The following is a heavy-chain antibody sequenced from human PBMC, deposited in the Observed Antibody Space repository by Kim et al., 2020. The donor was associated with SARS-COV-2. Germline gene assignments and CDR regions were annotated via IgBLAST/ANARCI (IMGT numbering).Heavy chain of an antibody. CDR3: ARVPDIVATIGAPGGLDYYYGMDV. Sequence: SVKVSCKASGGTFSSYAISWVRQAPGQGLEWMGGIIPIFGTANYAQKFQGRVTITADESTSTAYMELSSLRSEDTAVYYCARVPDIVATIGAPGGLDYYYGMDVWGQGTTVTVSS. CDR1: GGTFSSYA. CDR2: IIPIFGTA. V-gene: IGHV1-69*13. D-gene: IGHD5-12*01. J-gene: IGHJ6*02.